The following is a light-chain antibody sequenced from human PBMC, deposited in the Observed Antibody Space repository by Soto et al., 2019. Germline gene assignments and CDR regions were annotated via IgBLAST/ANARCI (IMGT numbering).Light chain of an antibody. CDR2: GAS. CDR1: QSVSRK. J-gene: IGKJ1*01. CDR3: QQYTNCPKT. V-gene: IGKV3D-15*01. Sequence: EIVMTHSPATLSVSQGDSPTISCRASQSVSRKLVWYQQQPGQAPRLLIYGASTRATGIPERFSGSGSGTEFTLTISSLQSEDFAVYYCQQYTNCPKTFGQGTEV.